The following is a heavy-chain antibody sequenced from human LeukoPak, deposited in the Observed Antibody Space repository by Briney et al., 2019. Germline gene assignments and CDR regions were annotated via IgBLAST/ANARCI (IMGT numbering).Heavy chain of an antibody. CDR1: GFTFSSYA. Sequence: SGGSLRLSCAASGFTFSSYAMSWVRQAPGKGLEWVSAISGSGGSTYYADSVKGRFTISRDNSKNTLYLQMNSLRAEDTAVYYCAKDRKRITIFGVVIISNPNSLDYWGQGTLVTVSS. CDR2: ISGSGGST. CDR3: AKDRKRITIFGVVIISNPNSLDY. D-gene: IGHD3-3*01. V-gene: IGHV3-23*01. J-gene: IGHJ4*02.